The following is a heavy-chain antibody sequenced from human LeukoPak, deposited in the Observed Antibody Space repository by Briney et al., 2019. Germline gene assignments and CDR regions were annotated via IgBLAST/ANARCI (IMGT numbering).Heavy chain of an antibody. CDR2: ISYDGSNK. D-gene: IGHD2-2*01. J-gene: IGHJ4*02. CDR1: GFTFSSYA. V-gene: IGHV3-30-3*02. CDR3: AKTVHCSSTSCSPN. Sequence: GGSLRLSCAASGFTFSSYAMHWVRQAPGKGLEWVAVISYDGSNKYYADSVKGRFTISRDNSKNTLYLQMNSLRAEDTAVYYCAKTVHCSSTSCSPNWGQGTLVTVSS.